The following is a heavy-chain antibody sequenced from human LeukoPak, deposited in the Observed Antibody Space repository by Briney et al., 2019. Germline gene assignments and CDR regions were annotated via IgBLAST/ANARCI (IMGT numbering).Heavy chain of an antibody. J-gene: IGHJ6*03. Sequence: SETLSLTCTVSGGSISSYYWSWIRQPPGKGLEWIGNIYYSGSTNYNPSLKSRVTISVDTSKNQFSLKLNSVTAADTAVYYCTRGSIAYYYMDVWGKGTTVTISS. D-gene: IGHD3-22*01. CDR2: IYYSGST. CDR3: TRGSIAYYYMDV. CDR1: GGSISSYY. V-gene: IGHV4-59*01.